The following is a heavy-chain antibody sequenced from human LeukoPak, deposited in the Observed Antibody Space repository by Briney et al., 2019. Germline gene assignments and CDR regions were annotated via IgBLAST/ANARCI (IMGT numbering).Heavy chain of an antibody. D-gene: IGHD3-22*01. CDR3: ARQIDYYDRPWGWFDP. CDR2: IYYSGST. J-gene: IGHJ5*02. CDR1: GGSISSYY. V-gene: IGHV4-59*08. Sequence: SETLSLTCTVSGGSISSYYWSWIRQPPGKGLEWIGDIYYSGSTNYNPSLKSRVTISVDTSKNQFSLKLSSVTATDTAVYYCARQIDYYDRPWGWFDPWGQGTLVTVSS.